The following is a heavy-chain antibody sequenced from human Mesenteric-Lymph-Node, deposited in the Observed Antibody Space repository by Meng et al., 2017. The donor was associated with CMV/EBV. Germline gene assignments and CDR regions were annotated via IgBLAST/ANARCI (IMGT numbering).Heavy chain of an antibody. CDR1: GDSISTSAGYY. J-gene: IGHJ4*02. CDR3: ARADYGIFDY. CDR2: IYYNGAT. V-gene: IGHV4-31*03. Sequence: CTVSGDSISTSAGYYWSWIRQHPGKGLEWIGYIYYNGATHYNPSLESRVAISVDTSKNQFSLKLSSVTAADTAVYYCARADYGIFDYWGQGTLVTVSS. D-gene: IGHD4-17*01.